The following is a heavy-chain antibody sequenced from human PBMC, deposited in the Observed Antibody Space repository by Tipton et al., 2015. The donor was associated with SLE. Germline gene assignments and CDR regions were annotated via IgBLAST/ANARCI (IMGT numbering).Heavy chain of an antibody. CDR2: IYYSGST. D-gene: IGHD2-2*02. Sequence: TLSLTCTVSGGSISSYYWSWIRQPPGKGLEWIGDIYYSGSTNYNPSLKSRVTISVDTSKNQFSLKLSSVTAADTAVYYCAREARYCSSISCYNYMDVWGKGTTVTVSS. V-gene: IGHV4-59*01. J-gene: IGHJ6*03. CDR1: GGSISSYY. CDR3: AREARYCSSISCYNYMDV.